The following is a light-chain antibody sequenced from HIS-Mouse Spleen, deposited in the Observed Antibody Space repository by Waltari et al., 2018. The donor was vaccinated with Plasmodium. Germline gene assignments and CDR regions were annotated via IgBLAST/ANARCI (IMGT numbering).Light chain of an antibody. V-gene: IGLV2-11*01. CDR3: CSYAGSYTFV. CDR1: SSDVGGYNY. Sequence: QSALTQPRSVSGSPGQSVTISCTGTSSDVGGYNYVSWYQQHPGKAPKRMMYDVSKRPSGVPDRFSGSKSGNTASLTISGLQAEDEADYYCCSYAGSYTFVFGTGTKVTVL. J-gene: IGLJ1*01. CDR2: DVS.